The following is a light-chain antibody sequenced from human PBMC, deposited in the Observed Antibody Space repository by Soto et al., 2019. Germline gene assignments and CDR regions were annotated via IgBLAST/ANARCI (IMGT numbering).Light chain of an antibody. CDR3: SSYTISSTYV. Sequence: QSALTQPASVSGSPGQSIAISCTGTSSDVGGYNYVSWYQQHPGKVPKLLINDVSNRPSGVSSRFSCSKSGNTASLTISGLQAEEEADYYCSSYTISSTYVFGSGTKLTVL. CDR1: SSDVGGYNY. CDR2: DVS. J-gene: IGLJ6*01. V-gene: IGLV2-14*01.